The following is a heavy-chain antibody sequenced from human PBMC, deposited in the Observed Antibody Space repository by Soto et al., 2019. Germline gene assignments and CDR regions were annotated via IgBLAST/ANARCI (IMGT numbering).Heavy chain of an antibody. CDR3: AFPMVRGVSEVYYFDY. Sequence: ASVKVSCKASGYTFTSYYMHWVRQAPGQGLEWMGIINPSGGSTSYAQKFQGRVTMTRDTSTSTVYMELSSLRSEDTAVYYCAFPMVRGVSEVYYFDYWGQGTLVTVSS. J-gene: IGHJ4*02. CDR2: INPSGGST. D-gene: IGHD3-10*01. V-gene: IGHV1-46*03. CDR1: GYTFTSYY.